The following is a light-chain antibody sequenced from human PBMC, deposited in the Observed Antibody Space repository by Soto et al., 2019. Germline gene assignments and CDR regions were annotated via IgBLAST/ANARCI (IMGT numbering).Light chain of an antibody. Sequence: DIQMTQSPSSLSASLGDRVTITCRASQGIGVYLAWFQQKPGKVPKLLIYAASALQSGVPSRFSGSGSGTDFTLTISSLQPGDIATYYCQKYNSAPLTFGGGTKVDIK. J-gene: IGKJ4*01. CDR3: QKYNSAPLT. CDR1: QGIGVY. V-gene: IGKV1-27*01. CDR2: AAS.